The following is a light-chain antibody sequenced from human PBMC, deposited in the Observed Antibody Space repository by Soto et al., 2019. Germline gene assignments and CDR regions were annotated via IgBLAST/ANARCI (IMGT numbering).Light chain of an antibody. CDR1: QSVSSN. J-gene: IGKJ1*01. V-gene: IGKV3-15*01. CDR2: GAS. Sequence: EIVMTQSPATLSVSPGEGATLSCRASQSVSSNLAWYQQKPGQAPRLLIYGASTRATGIPARFSGSGSGTAFTLTIRSLQSEDFAVYYCQQYNNWPPWTFGQGTKVEIK. CDR3: QQYNNWPPWT.